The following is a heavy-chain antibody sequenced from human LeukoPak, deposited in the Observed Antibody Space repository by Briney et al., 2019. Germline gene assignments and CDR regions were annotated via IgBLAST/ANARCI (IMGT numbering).Heavy chain of an antibody. CDR3: ASPTKQDTVVDQYSGSTRHYYGMDV. J-gene: IGHJ6*02. CDR1: GYTFSNYD. V-gene: IGHV1-8*01. D-gene: IGHD5-12*01. Sequence: ASVTVSCKASGYTFSNYDINWVRQAPGQGLEGMGWMNPNSGNTDSAQKFQGRVTMTRSPSISTAYMELTSLRSEDTAVYYCASPTKQDTVVDQYSGSTRHYYGMDVWGQGTTVIVSS. CDR2: MNPNSGNT.